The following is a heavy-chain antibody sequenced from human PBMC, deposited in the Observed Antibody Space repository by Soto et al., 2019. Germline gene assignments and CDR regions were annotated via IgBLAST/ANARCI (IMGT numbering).Heavy chain of an antibody. CDR3: ARDSRRRADSGTRPLYYFDY. CDR1: GGSIGSGDYY. Sequence: QVQLKESGPGLVKPSQTLSLTCSVSGGSIGSGDYYWSWVRQSPGKGLEWIGYIYYTGNTYYNPSLGSRVTFSVDTSQNQLSLRFSDVTVADTAVYYCARDSRRRADSGTRPLYYFDYWGQGTLVTVSS. V-gene: IGHV4-30-4*01. CDR2: IYYTGNT. J-gene: IGHJ4*02. D-gene: IGHD1-26*01.